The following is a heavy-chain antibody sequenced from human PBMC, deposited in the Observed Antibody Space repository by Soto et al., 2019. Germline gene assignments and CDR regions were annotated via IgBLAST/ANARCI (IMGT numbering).Heavy chain of an antibody. D-gene: IGHD5-12*01. CDR2: IIPIFGTA. V-gene: IGHV1-69*12. CDR3: ARGGENRWLHQGHY. Sequence: QVQLVQSGAEVKKPGSSVKVSCKASGGTFSSYAISWVRQAPGQGLEWMGGIIPIFGTANYAQQFQGRVTITADQSTSTADMELSSLRSEDTAVYYCARGGENRWLHQGHYWGQGTLVTVSS. CDR1: GGTFSSYA. J-gene: IGHJ4*02.